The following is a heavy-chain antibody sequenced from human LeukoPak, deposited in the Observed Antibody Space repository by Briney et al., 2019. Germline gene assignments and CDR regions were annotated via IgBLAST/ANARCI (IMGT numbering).Heavy chain of an antibody. J-gene: IGHJ6*03. V-gene: IGHV4-59*01. D-gene: IGHD2-21*01. CDR3: ARFQSNAIGYMDV. CDR2: IYSSGNT. Sequence: PSETLSLTCSVSGGSISGYFWSWIRQPPGKGLEWIGYIYSSGNTNYNSSLKSRLTISIDTSKEQFSLRLNSVTAADTAVYYCARFQSNAIGYMDVWGKGTTVTVSS. CDR1: GGSISGYF.